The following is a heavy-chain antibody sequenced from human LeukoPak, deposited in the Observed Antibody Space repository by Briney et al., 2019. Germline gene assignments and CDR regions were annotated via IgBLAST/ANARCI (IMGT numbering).Heavy chain of an antibody. CDR3: ASGDSGYSYGYSYYYYGMDV. D-gene: IGHD5-18*01. Sequence: SVKVSCKASGGTFSSYAISWVRQAPGQGLEWMGRIIPIFGIANYAQKFQGRVTITADKSTSTAYMEPSSLRSEDTAVYYCASGDSGYSYGYSYYYYGMDVWGQGTTVTVSS. CDR1: GGTFSSYA. J-gene: IGHJ6*02. V-gene: IGHV1-69*04. CDR2: IIPIFGIA.